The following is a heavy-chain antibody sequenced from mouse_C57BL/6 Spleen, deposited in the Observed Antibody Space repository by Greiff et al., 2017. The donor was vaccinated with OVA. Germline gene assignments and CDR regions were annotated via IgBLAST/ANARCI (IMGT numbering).Heavy chain of an antibody. CDR2: IHPNSGST. V-gene: IGHV1-64*01. Sequence: VQLQQPGAELVKPGASVKLSCKASGYTFTSYWMHWVKQRPGQGLEWIGMIHPNSGSTNYNEKFKSKATLTVDKSSSTAYMQLSSLTSEDSAVYYCALYDYDAWFAYWGKGTLVTVSA. J-gene: IGHJ3*01. CDR3: ALYDYDAWFAY. D-gene: IGHD2-4*01. CDR1: GYTFTSYW.